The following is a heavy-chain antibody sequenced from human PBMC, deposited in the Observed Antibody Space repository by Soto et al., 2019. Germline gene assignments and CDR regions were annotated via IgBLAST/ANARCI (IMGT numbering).Heavy chain of an antibody. V-gene: IGHV3-33*08. CDR2: ILYDGSNK. CDR3: SGDYYYRSGLTYYYSYGMDV. J-gene: IGHJ6*02. CDR1: GFSFSTYG. Sequence: GGSLRLSCEAAGFSFSTYGMHWVRQAPGKGLEWVAVILYDGSNKYYADSVKGRFTISRDNSKIKLYLQMNSRRADDTAVYYCSGDYYYRSGLTYYYSYGMDVWGQGTTVTGSS. D-gene: IGHD3-22*01.